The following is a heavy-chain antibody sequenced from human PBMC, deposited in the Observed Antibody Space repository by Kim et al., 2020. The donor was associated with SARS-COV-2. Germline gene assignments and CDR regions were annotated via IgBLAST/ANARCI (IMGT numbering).Heavy chain of an antibody. Sequence: VKGRFTITRDNDKNSLYLQMNSLRAEDTALYYCARGRKQWLTYYYYYGMDVWGQGTTVTVSS. V-gene: IGHV3-20*03. J-gene: IGHJ6*02. D-gene: IGHD6-19*01. CDR3: ARGRKQWLTYYYYYGMDV.